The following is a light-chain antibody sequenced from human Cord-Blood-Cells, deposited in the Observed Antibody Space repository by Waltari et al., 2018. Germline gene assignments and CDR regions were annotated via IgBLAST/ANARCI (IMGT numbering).Light chain of an antibody. CDR1: QSISSY. Sequence: DIQMTQSPSSLSVSVGDRVTITCRASQSISSYLNWYQQKPGKAPKLLIYAASSLQSGVPSRFSGSGSGTDFTLTISSLQPEDFATYYCQQSYSTLITFGGGTKVEIK. CDR3: QQSYSTLIT. CDR2: AAS. V-gene: IGKV1-39*01. J-gene: IGKJ4*01.